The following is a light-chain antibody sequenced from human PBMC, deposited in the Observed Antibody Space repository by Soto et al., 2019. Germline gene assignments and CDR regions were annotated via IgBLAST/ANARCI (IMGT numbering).Light chain of an antibody. CDR2: GAF. CDR1: QSVSSN. J-gene: IGKJ1*01. V-gene: IGKV3-15*01. Sequence: EIVMTQSPVALSVSPGERATISCRASQSVSSNLAWYQQKPGQAPILLVYGAFTRATGIPARFSGTGSGTEFALTISSLQPEDFALYYCQQYNDWPLTFVQGTKVDI. CDR3: QQYNDWPLT.